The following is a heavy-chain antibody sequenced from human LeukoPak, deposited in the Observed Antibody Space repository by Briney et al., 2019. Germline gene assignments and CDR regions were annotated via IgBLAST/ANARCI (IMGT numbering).Heavy chain of an antibody. Sequence: GGSLRLSCEASGFXFSNAWISWVRQAPGKGLEWLGRIKRKTDAGTTDYAAPVEGRFTISRDDSKNTLYLQMNSLKTEDTAVYYCTSAGSSWFDPWGQGTLVTVSS. V-gene: IGHV3-15*01. CDR1: GFXFSNAW. J-gene: IGHJ5*02. D-gene: IGHD3-10*01. CDR2: IKRKTDAGTT. CDR3: TSAGSSWFDP.